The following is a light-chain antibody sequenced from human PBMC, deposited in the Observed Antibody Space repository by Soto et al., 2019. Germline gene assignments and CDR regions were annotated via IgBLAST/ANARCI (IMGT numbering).Light chain of an antibody. CDR1: QSVFHTADNQNY. CDR2: WAS. CDR3: QQYYSTPRT. J-gene: IGKJ2*01. Sequence: DIVLTQSPDSLAVSLGEGATINSRSDQSVFHTADNQNYLAWYQQKAGQPPKLLIYWASTRDSGVPARFRGSGFGTDFTLSISNLQAEDVAVYYCQQYYSTPRTFGQGTKLEI. V-gene: IGKV4-1*01.